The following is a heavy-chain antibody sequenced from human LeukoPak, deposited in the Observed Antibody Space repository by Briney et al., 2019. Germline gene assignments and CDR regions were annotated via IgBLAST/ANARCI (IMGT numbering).Heavy chain of an antibody. V-gene: IGHV5-51*01. J-gene: IGHJ3*02. CDR1: GYSFTSYW. CDR2: IYPGDSDT. CDR3: AIGAYYYDSSGSIDDAFDI. Sequence: KPGESLKISCKGSGYSFTSYWIGWVRQLPGKGLEWMGIIYPGDSDTRYSPSFQGQVTISADKSISTAYLQWSSLKASDTAMYYCAIGAYYYDSSGSIDDAFDIWGQGTMVTVSS. D-gene: IGHD3-22*01.